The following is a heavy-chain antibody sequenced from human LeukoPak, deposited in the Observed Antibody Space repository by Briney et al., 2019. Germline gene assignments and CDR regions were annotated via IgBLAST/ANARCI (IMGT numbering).Heavy chain of an antibody. D-gene: IGHD3-10*01. CDR1: GGSISSGDYY. CDR3: ARGPYGSGSYY. CDR2: IYYSGTT. J-gene: IGHJ4*02. V-gene: IGHV4-30-4*01. Sequence: SQTLSLTCTVSGGSISSGDYYWSWIRQPPGKGLEWIGYIYYSGTTYYNPSLKSRVTISVDTSKNQFSLKLTSVTAADTAVYFCARGPYGSGSYYWGQGTLATVSS.